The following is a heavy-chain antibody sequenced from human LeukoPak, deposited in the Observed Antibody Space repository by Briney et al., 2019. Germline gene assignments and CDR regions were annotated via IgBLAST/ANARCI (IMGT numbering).Heavy chain of an antibody. CDR1: GFTFSDYY. D-gene: IGHD3-9*01. J-gene: IGHJ4*02. Sequence: PGGSLRLSCAASGFTFSDYYMSWIRQAPGKGLEWVAYISSSGSTIYYADSVKGRFTISRDNAKNSLYLQMNSLRAEDTAVYYCASSKMYYDILTGPSDYWGQGTLVTVSS. CDR3: ASSKMYYDILTGPSDY. CDR2: ISSSGSTI. V-gene: IGHV3-11*04.